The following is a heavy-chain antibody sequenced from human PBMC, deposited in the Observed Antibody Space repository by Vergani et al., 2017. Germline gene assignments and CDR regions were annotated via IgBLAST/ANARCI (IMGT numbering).Heavy chain of an antibody. D-gene: IGHD4-11*01. CDR2: IDHTGRP. V-gene: IGHV4-34*01. CDR1: GGSFTSYH. CDR3: ARVNTETNGHLYYYYYMDV. J-gene: IGHJ6*03. Sequence: QVQLQQWGGGLLKPSETLSLTCVVNGGSFTSYHWTWIRQSPGERLEWVGDIDHTGRPDYNPSLKSRLTTSVDKSRNQFSLTLNSVTATDTAIYFCARVNTETNGHLYYYYYMDVWGQGTAVTVS.